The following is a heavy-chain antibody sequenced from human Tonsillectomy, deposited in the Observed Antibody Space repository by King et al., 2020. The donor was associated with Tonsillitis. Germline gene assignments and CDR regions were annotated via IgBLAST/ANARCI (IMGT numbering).Heavy chain of an antibody. CDR3: ARGAGWYPY. J-gene: IGHJ4*02. V-gene: IGHV4-59*08. Sequence: QLQESGPGLVKPSETLSLTFTVSGGSISSDYWSWIRQPPGKGLEGLEWIGYIHYSGTTNYNPSLKSRVTISVDTSKNQFSLTLSSVTAAATAVDYCARGAGWYPYWGQGTLVTVSA. CDR1: GGSISSDY. D-gene: IGHD6-19*01. CDR2: IHYSGTT.